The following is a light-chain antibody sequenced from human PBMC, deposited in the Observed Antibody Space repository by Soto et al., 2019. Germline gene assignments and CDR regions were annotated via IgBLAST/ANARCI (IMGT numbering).Light chain of an antibody. Sequence: PSTLSASVGDRVTITCRASQSISNRLAWYQQKPGKAPKILIYDASNLESGVPSRFTGSGSGTEFILTISSLQPDDFATYYCQHYNSYSEAFGQGTKVDIK. V-gene: IGKV1-5*01. CDR1: QSISNR. CDR3: QHYNSYSEA. CDR2: DAS. J-gene: IGKJ1*01.